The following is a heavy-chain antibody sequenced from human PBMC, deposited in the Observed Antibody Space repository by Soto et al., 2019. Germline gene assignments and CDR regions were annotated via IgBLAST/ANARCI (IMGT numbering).Heavy chain of an antibody. D-gene: IGHD2-15*01. CDR1: GYTFTSYA. CDR2: INAGNGNT. CDR3: ARDRGGSCYSAKKCPNWFDP. Sequence: GASVKVSCKASGYTFTSYAMHWVRQAPGQRLEWMGWINAGNGNTKYSQKFQGRVTITRDTSASTAYMELSSLRSEDTAVYYCARDRGGSCYSAKKCPNWFDPWGQGTLVTVS. J-gene: IGHJ5*02. V-gene: IGHV1-3*01.